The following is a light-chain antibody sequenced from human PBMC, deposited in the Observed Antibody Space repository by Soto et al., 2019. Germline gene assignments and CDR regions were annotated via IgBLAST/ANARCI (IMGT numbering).Light chain of an antibody. V-gene: IGLV2-14*01. CDR1: SSDLAIYNY. J-gene: IGLJ1*01. CDR2: QVT. CDR3: SSYTDSRDYV. Sequence: QSALTQPASVSGSPGQSITISCTGTSSDLAIYNYVSWYQQQPGKAPKLMIYQVTNRPSGVSNRFSGSRAGNTASLSISGLQAEDEADYYCSSYTDSRDYVFCTGTKLSVL.